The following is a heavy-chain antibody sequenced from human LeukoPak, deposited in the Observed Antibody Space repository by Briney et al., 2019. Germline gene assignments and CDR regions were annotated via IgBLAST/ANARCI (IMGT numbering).Heavy chain of an antibody. CDR2: ISAYNGNT. D-gene: IGHD3-10*01. CDR3: AREGVQGTMVRGVVITANWFDP. V-gene: IGHV1-18*04. CDR1: GYTFTSYG. Sequence: GASVTDSSMASGYTFTSYGISWVRPAPGQGVEWMGWISAYNGNTNYAQKLQGRVTMTTDTSTSTAYMELRSLRSDDTAVYYCAREGVQGTMVRGVVITANWFDPWGQGTLVTVSS. J-gene: IGHJ5*02.